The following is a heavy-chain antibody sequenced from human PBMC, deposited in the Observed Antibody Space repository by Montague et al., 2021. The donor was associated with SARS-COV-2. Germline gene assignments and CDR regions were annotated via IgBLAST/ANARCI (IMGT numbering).Heavy chain of an antibody. Sequence: SETLSLTCTMYGGSMSSDFWSRIRQAPGKGLVWNGYSKNSGGKNYNPSLKSRVTISLDTSKNQFSLKLSSVTAADTAVYYCAREIDFRGSDYVYVASYFDYWGQGTLVTVSS. V-gene: IGHV4-59*01. CDR3: AREIDFRGSDYVYVASYFDY. J-gene: IGHJ4*02. D-gene: IGHD5-12*01. CDR2: SKNSGGK. CDR1: GGSMSSDF.